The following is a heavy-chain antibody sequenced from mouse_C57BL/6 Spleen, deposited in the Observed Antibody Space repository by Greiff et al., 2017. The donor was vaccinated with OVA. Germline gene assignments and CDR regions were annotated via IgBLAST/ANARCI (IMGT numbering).Heavy chain of an antibody. D-gene: IGHD1-1*01. CDR1: GYTFTSYT. Sequence: LQESGAELARPGASVKMSCKASGYTFTSYTMHWVKQRPGQGLEWIGYINPSSGYTKYNQKFKDKATLTADKSSSTAYMQLSSLTSEDSAVYYCARDYYGSRRDYWGQGTTLTVSS. CDR2: INPSSGYT. CDR3: ARDYYGSRRDY. V-gene: IGHV1-4*01. J-gene: IGHJ2*01.